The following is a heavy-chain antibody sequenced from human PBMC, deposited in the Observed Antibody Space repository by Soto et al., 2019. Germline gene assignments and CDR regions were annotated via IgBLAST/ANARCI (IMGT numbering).Heavy chain of an antibody. CDR3: ARVYGSGIGYYFDY. D-gene: IGHD3-10*01. Sequence: GGSLRLSCAASGFTFSSYGMHWVRQAPGKGLEWVAVIWYDGSNKYYADSVKGRFTISRDNSKNTLYLQMNSLRAEDMSLYYCARVYGSGIGYYFDYWGQGTLVTVSS. J-gene: IGHJ4*02. V-gene: IGHV3-33*01. CDR2: IWYDGSNK. CDR1: GFTFSSYG.